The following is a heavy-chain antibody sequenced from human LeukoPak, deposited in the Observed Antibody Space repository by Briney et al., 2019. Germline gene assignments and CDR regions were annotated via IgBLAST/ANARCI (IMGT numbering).Heavy chain of an antibody. CDR1: GGSISSRSYY. CDR2: MYYSGTT. J-gene: IGHJ4*02. CDR3: ARLSAGQQQLIDS. Sequence: PSETLSLTCTVSGGSISSRSYYWGWIRQPPGKGLEWIGSMYYSGTTYYNPSLKSRVPISVDTSKKQFSLRLMSVTAADTAVYYCARLSAGQQQLIDSWGQGTLVTVSS. D-gene: IGHD6-13*01. V-gene: IGHV4-39*01.